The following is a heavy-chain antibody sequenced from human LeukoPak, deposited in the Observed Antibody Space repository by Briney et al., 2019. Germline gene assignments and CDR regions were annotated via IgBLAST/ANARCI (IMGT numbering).Heavy chain of an antibody. CDR1: GFTFSSYS. D-gene: IGHD6-13*01. V-gene: IGHV3-48*04. J-gene: IGHJ4*02. CDR3: ARGAIAAAGTGDY. CDR2: ISSSSSTI. Sequence: GGSLRLSCAASGFTFSSYSMNWVRQAPGKGLEWVSYISSSSSTIYYAGSVKGRFTISRDNAKNSLYLQMNSLRAEDTAVYYCARGAIAAAGTGDYWGQGTLVTVSS.